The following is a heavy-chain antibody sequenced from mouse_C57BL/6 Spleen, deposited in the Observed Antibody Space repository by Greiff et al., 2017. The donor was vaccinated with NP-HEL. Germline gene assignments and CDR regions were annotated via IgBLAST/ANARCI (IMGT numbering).Heavy chain of an antibody. CDR3: ASLNTTVVATGFDY. CDR1: GYTFTSYW. V-gene: IGHV1-64*01. D-gene: IGHD1-1*01. CDR2: LHPNSGST. Sequence: VQLQQPGAELVKPGASVKLSCKASGYTFTSYWMHWVKQRPGQGPEWIGMLHPNSGSTNYNEKFKSKATLTVDKSSSTAYMQLSSLTSEDSAVYYCASLNTTVVATGFDYWGQGTTLTVSS. J-gene: IGHJ2*01.